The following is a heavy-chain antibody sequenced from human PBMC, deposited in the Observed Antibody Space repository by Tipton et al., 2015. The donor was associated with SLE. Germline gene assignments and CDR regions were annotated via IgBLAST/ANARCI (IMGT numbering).Heavy chain of an antibody. J-gene: IGHJ4*02. CDR2: IYYSGST. D-gene: IGHD3-22*01. V-gene: IGHV4-39*01. Sequence: TLSLTCTVSGGSISSSSYYWGRIRQPPGKGLEWIGSIYYSGSTYYNPSLKSRVTMSVDTSKNQFSLNLSSVTAADTAVYYCARLGYYDSSAGCWGQGTLVTVSS. CDR3: ARLGYYDSSAGC. CDR1: GGSISSSSYY.